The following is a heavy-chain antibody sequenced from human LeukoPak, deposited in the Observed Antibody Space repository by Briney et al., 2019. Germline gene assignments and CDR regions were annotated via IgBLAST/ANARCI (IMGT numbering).Heavy chain of an antibody. J-gene: IGHJ4*02. CDR2: ISGSGGST. D-gene: IGHD6-19*01. V-gene: IGHV3-23*01. CDR1: GFTFSSYA. Sequence: GGSLRLSCAASGFTFSSYAMSWVRQAPGKGLEWVSAISGSGGSTYYADSVKGRFTLSRDNSKNTLYLQMNSLRAEDTAVYYCAKVGSWLVLNYWGQGTLVTVSS. CDR3: AKVGSWLVLNY.